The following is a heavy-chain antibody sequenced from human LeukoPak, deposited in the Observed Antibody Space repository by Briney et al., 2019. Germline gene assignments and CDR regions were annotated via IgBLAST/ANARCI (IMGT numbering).Heavy chain of an antibody. CDR1: GESFSAYY. Sequence: SETLSLTCAVYGESFSAYYCHWIRQPPGKGLEWIGEISHNGSTKYYPSLKSRVTISIDTSRNQFSLKLSSATAADTAVYYCFLWDTVLSRDYWGQGTLVTVSS. CDR3: FLWDTVLSRDY. J-gene: IGHJ4*02. V-gene: IGHV4-34*01. D-gene: IGHD4-23*01. CDR2: ISHNGST.